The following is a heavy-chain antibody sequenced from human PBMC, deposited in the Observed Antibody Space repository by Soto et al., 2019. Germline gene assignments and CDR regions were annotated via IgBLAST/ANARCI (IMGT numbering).Heavy chain of an antibody. V-gene: IGHV4-39*01. D-gene: IGHD1-26*01. CDR2: IYYSGST. Sequence: PSETVSLTCTVSGGSISSSSYYWGWIRQPPGKGLEWIGSIYYSGSTYYNPSLKSRVTISVDTSKNQFSLKLSSVTAADTAVYYCARGSHYNFDYWGQGTLVTVSS. J-gene: IGHJ4*02. CDR3: ARGSHYNFDY. CDR1: GGSISSSSYY.